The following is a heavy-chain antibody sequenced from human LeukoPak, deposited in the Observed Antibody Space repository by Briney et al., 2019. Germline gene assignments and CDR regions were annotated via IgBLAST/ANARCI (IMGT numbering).Heavy chain of an antibody. V-gene: IGHV1-46*01. D-gene: IGHD3-22*01. J-gene: IGHJ4*02. CDR1: GYTFTNYY. Sequence: ASVKVSCKVSGYTFTNYYMNWVRQAPGRGLEWMGIINPIGGSTSYAQKFQGRVTMTRDMSTSTVYMELSSLKSEDTAVYYCARRSGYTIFDYWGQGTLVTVSS. CDR3: ARRSGYTIFDY. CDR2: INPIGGST.